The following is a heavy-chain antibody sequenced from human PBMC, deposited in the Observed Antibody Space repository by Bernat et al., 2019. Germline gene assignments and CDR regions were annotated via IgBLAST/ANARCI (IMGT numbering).Heavy chain of an antibody. CDR3: GADSGGYAFVS. J-gene: IGHJ4*02. Sequence: EVQLVESGGDLVQPGGSLRLSCAASGFTFSNYWMSWVRQAPGMGLEWVANIKQDGSDKYYLDSVKGRITISRDNAKNSLYLQMNSLRGEDTAVYYCGADSGGYAFVSWGQGTLVTVSS. CDR1: GFTFSNYW. CDR2: IKQDGSDK. D-gene: IGHD1-26*01. V-gene: IGHV3-7*03.